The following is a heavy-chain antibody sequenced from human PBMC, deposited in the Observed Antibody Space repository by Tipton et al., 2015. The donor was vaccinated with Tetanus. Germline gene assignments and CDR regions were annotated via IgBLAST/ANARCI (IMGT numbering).Heavy chain of an antibody. J-gene: IGHJ4*02. CDR2: IYSGGST. CDR3: ARVYYGDYSYYFDY. Sequence: SLRLSCAASGFTVSSNYMSWVRQAPGKGLEWVSVIYSGGSTYYADSVKGRFTISRDNSKNTLYLQMNSLRAEDTAVYYCARVYYGDYSYYFDYWGQGTLVTVSS. V-gene: IGHV3-53*01. CDR1: GFTVSSNY. D-gene: IGHD4-17*01.